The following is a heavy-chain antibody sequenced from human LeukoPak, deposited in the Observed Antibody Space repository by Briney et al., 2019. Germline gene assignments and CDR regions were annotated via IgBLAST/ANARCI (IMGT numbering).Heavy chain of an antibody. J-gene: IGHJ4*02. D-gene: IGHD3-10*01. CDR3: ARRSGSSDY. Sequence: KPSETLSLTCAVYGGSFSGYYWSWIRQPPGKGLEWIGEINHSGSTNYNPSLKSRVTISVDTSKNQFSLKLSSVTAADTAVYYCARRSGSSDYWGQGTLVTVSS. CDR2: INHSGST. CDR1: GGSFSGYY. V-gene: IGHV4-34*01.